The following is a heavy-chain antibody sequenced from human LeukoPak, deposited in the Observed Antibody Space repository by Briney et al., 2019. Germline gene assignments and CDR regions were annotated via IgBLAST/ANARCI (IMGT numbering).Heavy chain of an antibody. Sequence: PGGSLRLSCAASGFTFNRYAMSWVRHVPGKRLEWVSTFSGPMETTYYAPSVRGRFTMSRDNSKNTLSLQMNSLRVEDTAIYYCAKVKWSSSGALDYWGQGTLVSVSS. CDR1: GFTFNRYA. J-gene: IGHJ4*02. CDR2: FSGPMETT. D-gene: IGHD6-25*01. V-gene: IGHV3-23*01. CDR3: AKVKWSSSGALDY.